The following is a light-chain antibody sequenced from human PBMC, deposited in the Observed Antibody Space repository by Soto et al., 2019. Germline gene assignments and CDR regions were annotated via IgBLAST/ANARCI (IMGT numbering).Light chain of an antibody. Sequence: QSVLTQPASVSGSPGQSIGISCTGTNSDVGAYNFVSWYQQYPGKAPKLIIHEVNNRPSGVSDRFSGSKSGNTASLTISGLQADDEADYYCSSFTTYNTRVFGTGTKVTVL. CDR2: EVN. J-gene: IGLJ1*01. V-gene: IGLV2-14*01. CDR1: NSDVGAYNF. CDR3: SSFTTYNTRV.